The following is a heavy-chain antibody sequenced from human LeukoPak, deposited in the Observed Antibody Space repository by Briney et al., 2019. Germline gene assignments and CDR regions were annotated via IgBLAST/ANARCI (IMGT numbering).Heavy chain of an antibody. J-gene: IGHJ4*02. V-gene: IGHV3-23*01. D-gene: IGHD2-15*01. Sequence: GGSLRLSCAASGFTFSSYSMNWVRQAPGQGLQWVSAVGTSADTYYADSVRGRFTISRDNSKNTLYLQMDSLRAEDTAIYYCTRKTPGRTPFDYWGQGILVTVSS. CDR3: TRKTPGRTPFDY. CDR2: VGTSADT. CDR1: GFTFSSYS.